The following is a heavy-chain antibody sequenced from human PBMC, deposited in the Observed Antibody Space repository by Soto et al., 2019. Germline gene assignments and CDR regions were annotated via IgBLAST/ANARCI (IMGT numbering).Heavy chain of an antibody. V-gene: IGHV3-33*01. J-gene: IGHJ4*02. CDR3: AFGNLSYYFDY. D-gene: IGHD3-16*01. CDR2: IWYDGSDK. CDR1: GFAFSSFG. Sequence: QVQLVESGGGVVQPGRSLRLSCAASGFAFSSFGMHWVRQAPGKGLEWVAIIWYDGSDKYYADSVKGRFTISRDNSKNTLYLQMNSLRAEDTAAYHCAFGNLSYYFDYWGQGTPVTVSS.